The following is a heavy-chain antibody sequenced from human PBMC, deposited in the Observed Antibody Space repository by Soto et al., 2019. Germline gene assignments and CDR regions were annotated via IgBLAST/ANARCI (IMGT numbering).Heavy chain of an antibody. CDR3: AKVGVLRTNFRWFDL. Sequence: GQLVESGGGLVKPGGSLRLSCAASGFAFQTYTMEWLRQPPGKGLEWVSSITISGNYIYYADSVKGRFTISRDNGRNSVYLQMNSLRAEDTAVYYCAKVGVLRTNFRWFDLWGQGTLVTVSP. J-gene: IGHJ5*02. D-gene: IGHD2-8*01. V-gene: IGHV3-21*01. CDR2: ITISGNYI. CDR1: GFAFQTYT.